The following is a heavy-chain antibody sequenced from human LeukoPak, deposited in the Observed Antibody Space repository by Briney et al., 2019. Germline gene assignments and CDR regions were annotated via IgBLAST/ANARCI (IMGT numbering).Heavy chain of an antibody. Sequence: PGGSLRLSCAASGFTFSSYAMHWVRQAPGKGLEWVAVISYDGSNKYYADSVKGRFTISRDNSKNTLYPQMNSLRAEDTAVYYCARGASSLPPDYYYYGMDVWGQGTTVTVSS. V-gene: IGHV3-30-3*01. J-gene: IGHJ6*02. CDR1: GFTFSSYA. CDR3: ARGASSLPPDYYYYGMDV. D-gene: IGHD6-13*01. CDR2: ISYDGSNK.